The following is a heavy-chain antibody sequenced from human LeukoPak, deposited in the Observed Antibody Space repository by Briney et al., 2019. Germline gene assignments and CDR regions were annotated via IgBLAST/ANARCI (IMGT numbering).Heavy chain of an antibody. V-gene: IGHV4-34*01. CDR1: GGSFSGYY. D-gene: IGHD4-23*01. CDR3: ARVDGGGVDY. J-gene: IGHJ4*02. Sequence: SETLSLTCAVYGGSFSGYYWSWIRQPPGKGLEWIGEVNHSGSTNYNPSLKSRVTMSVDTSKNQFSLNLSSVTAADTAVYYCARVDGGGVDYWGQGTLATVSS. CDR2: VNHSGST.